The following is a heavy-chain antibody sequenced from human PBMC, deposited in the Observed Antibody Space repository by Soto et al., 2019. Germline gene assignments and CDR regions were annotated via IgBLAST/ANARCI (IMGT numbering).Heavy chain of an antibody. D-gene: IGHD3-22*01. J-gene: IGHJ6*02. V-gene: IGHV1-18*01. CDR1: GYTFTNYG. CDR3: ARAAGYYDGSMDV. CDR2: ISAYNDDT. Sequence: QVQLVQSGAEVKKPGASVKVSCKASGYTFTNYGITWVRQAPGQGLEWMGWISAYNDDTNYAQKVQGRVTMTTDTXTIQAYMEPRSMRSHDTAVYYCARAAGYYDGSMDVSGQGTPVTV.